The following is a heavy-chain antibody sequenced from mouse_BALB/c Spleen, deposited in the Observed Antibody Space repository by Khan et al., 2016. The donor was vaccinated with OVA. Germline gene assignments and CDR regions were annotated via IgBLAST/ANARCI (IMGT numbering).Heavy chain of an antibody. Sequence: EVQLVESGPELEKPGASVKISCKASGYSFTGFNMNWVKQSTEKSLEWIGNIDPYYGGTPYNQKFKGKATLTVDKSSSTAYMQLKSLTSEDSAVYYCARGGYGPSYAMDYWGQGTSVTVSS. CDR2: IDPYYGGT. CDR3: ARGGYGPSYAMDY. J-gene: IGHJ4*01. D-gene: IGHD1-2*01. CDR1: GYSFTGFN. V-gene: IGHV1-42*01.